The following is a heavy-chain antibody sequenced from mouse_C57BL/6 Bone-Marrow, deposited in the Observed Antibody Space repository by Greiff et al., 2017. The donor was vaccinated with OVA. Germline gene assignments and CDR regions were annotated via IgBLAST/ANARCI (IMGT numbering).Heavy chain of an antibody. J-gene: IGHJ1*03. Sequence: QVQLKQSGPELVKPGASVKISCKASGYAFSSSWMNWVKQRPGKGLEWIGRIYPGDGDTNYNGKFKGKATLTADKSSSTAYMQLSSLTSEDSAVYFCARRNYGSSYVYWYFDVWGTGTTVTVSS. CDR1: GYAFSSSW. D-gene: IGHD1-1*01. CDR2: IYPGDGDT. V-gene: IGHV1-82*01. CDR3: ARRNYGSSYVYWYFDV.